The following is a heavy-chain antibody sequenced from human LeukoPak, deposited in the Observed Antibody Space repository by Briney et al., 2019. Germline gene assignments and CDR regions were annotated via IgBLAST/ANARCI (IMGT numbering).Heavy chain of an antibody. J-gene: IGHJ4*01. D-gene: IGHD4-23*01. CDR1: GGSFSGYY. CDR3: ARGDYGGNYD. V-gene: IGHV4-34*01. CDR2: INHSGST. Sequence: SETLSLTCAVYGGSFSGYYWSWIRQPPGKGLEWIGEINHSGSTNYNPSLKSRVTISVDTSKNQFSLKLSSVNAADTAVYYCARGDYGGNYDWGQGTLVTVSS.